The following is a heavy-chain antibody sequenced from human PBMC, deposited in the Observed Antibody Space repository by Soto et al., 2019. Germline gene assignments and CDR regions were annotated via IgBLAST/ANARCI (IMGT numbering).Heavy chain of an antibody. CDR2: IYYSGST. J-gene: IGHJ6*03. CDR3: AMAYAFHSGYDPAPYYYYMDV. V-gene: IGHV4-59*08. D-gene: IGHD5-12*01. Sequence: SETLSLTCTVSGGSISSYYWSWIRQPPGKGLERIGYIYYSGSTNYNPSLKSRVTISVDTSKNQFSLKLSSVTAADTAVYYCAMAYAFHSGYDPAPYYYYMDVWGKGTTVTVSS. CDR1: GGSISSYY.